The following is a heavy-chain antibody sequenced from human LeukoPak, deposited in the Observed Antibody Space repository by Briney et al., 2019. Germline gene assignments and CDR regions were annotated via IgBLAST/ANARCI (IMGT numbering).Heavy chain of an antibody. J-gene: IGHJ4*02. CDR1: GYSISSGYY. CDR2: IYHSGST. Sequence: SETLSLTCTVSGYSISSGYYWGWIRQPPGKGLEWIGSIYHSGSTYYNPSLKSRVTISVDTSKNQFSLKLSSVTAADTAVYYCARGGAVAKTYFDYWGQGTLVTVSS. D-gene: IGHD6-19*01. CDR3: ARGGAVAKTYFDY. V-gene: IGHV4-38-2*02.